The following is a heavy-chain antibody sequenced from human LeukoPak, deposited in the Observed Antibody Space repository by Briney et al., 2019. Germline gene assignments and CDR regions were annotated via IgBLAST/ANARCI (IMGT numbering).Heavy chain of an antibody. D-gene: IGHD1-26*01. CDR2: ASWNSGLI. CDR1: GFTFEDYA. V-gene: IGHV3-9*01. J-gene: IGHJ4*02. Sequence: GGSLRLSCAASGFTFEDYAMHWVRQAPGKGREWVSGASWNSGLIDYADSVKGRFTISRDNAKNSLYLQMSGLGAEDTALYYCAKDVGPTPRYFFDYWGQGILVTVCS. CDR3: AKDVGPTPRYFFDY.